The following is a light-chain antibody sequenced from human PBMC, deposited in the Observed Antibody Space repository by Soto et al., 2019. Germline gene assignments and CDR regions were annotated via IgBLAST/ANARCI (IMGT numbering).Light chain of an antibody. J-gene: IGKJ2*01. CDR1: QTISSS. CDR2: KAS. V-gene: IGKV1-5*03. Sequence: DIQMTQFPSTLSASIGDRVTITCRASQTISSSLAWYQQKPGKAPKLLIYKASNLETGVPSRFSGSGSGTEFALAIRSLQPDDFATYCCQQYIRYSPYTFGQGTRLEIK. CDR3: QQYIRYSPYT.